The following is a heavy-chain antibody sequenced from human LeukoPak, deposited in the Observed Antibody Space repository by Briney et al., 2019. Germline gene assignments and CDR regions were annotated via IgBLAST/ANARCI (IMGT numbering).Heavy chain of an antibody. Sequence: GESLKISCKGSGYSFFRNWIGWVRQMPGKGLEWMGIIYPGGSDTRYSPSFQGHVTISADRSVSTVYLRWSSLKASDTAMYYCARQNDYDNNFRGLDPFDLWGQGTLVTVSS. D-gene: IGHD4-17*01. CDR3: ARQNDYDNNFRGLDPFDL. CDR2: IYPGGSDT. V-gene: IGHV5-51*01. J-gene: IGHJ3*01. CDR1: GYSFFRNW.